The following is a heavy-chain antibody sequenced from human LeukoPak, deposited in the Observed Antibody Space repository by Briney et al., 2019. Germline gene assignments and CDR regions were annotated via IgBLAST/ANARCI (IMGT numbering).Heavy chain of an antibody. D-gene: IGHD6-19*01. CDR3: ARDLEGGWYYFQY. Sequence: GGSLRLSCAASGFTFSSYNMNWVRQAPGKGLEWVSYICSSSSTIYYANSVKGRFTVSRDNAKNSLYLQMNSLRAEDTAVYYCARDLEGGWYYFQYWGQGTLVTVSS. CDR2: ICSSSSTI. V-gene: IGHV3-48*01. J-gene: IGHJ4*02. CDR1: GFTFSSYN.